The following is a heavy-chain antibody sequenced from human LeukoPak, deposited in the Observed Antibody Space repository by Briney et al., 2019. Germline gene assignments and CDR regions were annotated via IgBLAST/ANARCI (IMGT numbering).Heavy chain of an antibody. J-gene: IGHJ4*02. D-gene: IGHD5-18*01. V-gene: IGHV4-34*01. Sequence: PSETLSLTCAVYGGSFRGYYWSWIRPPAGKGLEWIGEINHSGSTNHNPSLKSRVTISVDTSKNQFSLKLSSATAADTAVYYCARGQRGYSYGGLDYWGQGTLVTVSS. CDR3: ARGQRGYSYGGLDY. CDR1: GGSFRGYY. CDR2: INHSGST.